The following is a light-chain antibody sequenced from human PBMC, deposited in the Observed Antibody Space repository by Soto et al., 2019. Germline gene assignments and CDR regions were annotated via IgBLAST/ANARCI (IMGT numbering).Light chain of an antibody. Sequence: QSALTQPASVSGSPGQSITISCTGTSSDVGGYNYVSWYLQHPGKAPKLRIYDVSNRPSGVSNRFSGSKSGNTASLTISGLQAEDEADYYCSSYTSSSPVVFGGGTKLTVL. CDR1: SSDVGGYNY. V-gene: IGLV2-14*01. J-gene: IGLJ2*01. CDR2: DVS. CDR3: SSYTSSSPVV.